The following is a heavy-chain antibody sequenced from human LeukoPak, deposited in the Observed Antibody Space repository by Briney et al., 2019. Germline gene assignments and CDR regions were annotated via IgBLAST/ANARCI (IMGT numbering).Heavy chain of an antibody. V-gene: IGHV3-23*01. CDR2: NSGSGGST. CDR3: AKDLVGSTWYQGYYFDY. CDR1: GFTFNNYA. Sequence: GGSLRLSCAASGFTFNNYAMSWVRQAPGKGLEWVSGNSGSGGSTYYADSVKGRFTISRDNSENTLFLQMNSLRAEDTAVYYCAKDLVGSTWYQGYYFDYWGQGTLVTVSS. J-gene: IGHJ4*02. D-gene: IGHD6-13*01.